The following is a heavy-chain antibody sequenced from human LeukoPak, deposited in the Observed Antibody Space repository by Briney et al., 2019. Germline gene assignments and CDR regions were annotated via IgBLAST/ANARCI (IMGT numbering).Heavy chain of an antibody. D-gene: IGHD5-24*01. J-gene: IGHJ4*02. CDR3: ATDPRLHMAPGDY. V-gene: IGHV1-24*01. CDR2: FDPEDGET. Sequence: GASVKVSCKVSGYTLTELSMHWVRQAPGKGHGRVGGFDPEDGETIYAQKFQGRVTMTEDTSTDTAYMELSSLRSEDTAVYYCATDPRLHMAPGDYWGQGTLVTVSS. CDR1: GYTLTELS.